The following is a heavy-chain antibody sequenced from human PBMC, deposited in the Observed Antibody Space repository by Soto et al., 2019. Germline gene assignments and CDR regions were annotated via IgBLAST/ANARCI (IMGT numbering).Heavy chain of an antibody. CDR1: GGSISSYY. V-gene: IGHV4-59*08. CDR2: IYYSGST. D-gene: IGHD3-10*01. CDR3: AMSLWFGNTPNWFDP. Sequence: PSETLSLTCTVSGGSISSYYWSWIRQPPGKGLEWIGYIYYSGSTNYNPSLKSRVTISVDTSKNQFSLKLSSVTAADTAVYYCAMSLWFGNTPNWFDPWGQGTLVTVSS. J-gene: IGHJ5*02.